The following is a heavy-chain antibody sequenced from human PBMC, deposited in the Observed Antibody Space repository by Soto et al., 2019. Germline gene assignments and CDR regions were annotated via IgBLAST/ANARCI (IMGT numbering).Heavy chain of an antibody. D-gene: IGHD3-10*01. Sequence: SVKVSCKASGFTFTSSAVQWVRQARGQRLEWIGWIVVGSGNTNYAQKFQERVTITRDMSTSTAYMELSSLRSEDTAVYYCAAEGYGSGSYLSRYYYYYGMDVWGQGTTVTVSS. CDR3: AAEGYGSGSYLSRYYYYYGMDV. J-gene: IGHJ6*02. V-gene: IGHV1-58*01. CDR1: GFTFTSSA. CDR2: IVVGSGNT.